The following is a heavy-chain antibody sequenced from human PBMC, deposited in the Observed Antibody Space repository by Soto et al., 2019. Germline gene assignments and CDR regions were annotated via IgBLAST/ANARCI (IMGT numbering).Heavy chain of an antibody. J-gene: IGHJ4*02. Sequence: PGGSLRLSCVASGFTFSSYALNWVRQAPGRGLEWVSAISGSGGTTYYADSVKGRFTISRDNSKNTLYLQMNSLRAEDTAVYYCAKLHDLAGFDYWGQGTLVTASS. CDR2: ISGSGGTT. D-gene: IGHD3-3*01. CDR1: GFTFSSYA. V-gene: IGHV3-23*01. CDR3: AKLHDLAGFDY.